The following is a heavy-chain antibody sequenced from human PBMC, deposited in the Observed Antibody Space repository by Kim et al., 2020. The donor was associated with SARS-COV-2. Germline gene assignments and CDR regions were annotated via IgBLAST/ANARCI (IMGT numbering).Heavy chain of an antibody. CDR2: YN. D-gene: IGHD6-13*01. V-gene: IGHV6-1*01. Sequence: YNDYAISVKSRITINPDTSKNQISLQLNSVTPEDTAVYYCAAGTGLRFDPWGQGTLVTVSS. J-gene: IGHJ5*02. CDR3: AAGTGLRFDP.